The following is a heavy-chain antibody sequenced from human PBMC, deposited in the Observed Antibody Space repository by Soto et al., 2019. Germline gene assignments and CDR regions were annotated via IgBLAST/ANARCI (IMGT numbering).Heavy chain of an antibody. D-gene: IGHD3-10*02. V-gene: IGHV4-39*01. CDR3: ARQYYYVPGQDY. CDR2: IYYSGST. Sequence: SETLSLTCTVSGGSISSSSYYWGWIRQPPGKGLEWIGSIYYSGSTYYNPSLKSRVTISVDTSKNQFSLKLSSVTAADTAVYYCARQYYYVPGQDYWGQGTLVTVSS. J-gene: IGHJ4*02. CDR1: GGSISSSSYY.